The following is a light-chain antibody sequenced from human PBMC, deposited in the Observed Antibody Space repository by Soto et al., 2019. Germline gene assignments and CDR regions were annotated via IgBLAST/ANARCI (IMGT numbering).Light chain of an antibody. Sequence: EIVLTQSPGTLSLSPGERATLSCRTSQSLSSNYLAWYQQKPGQAPRLLIYGPSSRATGIPDRFSGSESGTDFTLTIRRLEPEDFAVYYCHQYAPSPPRYIFGQGTKLEVK. J-gene: IGKJ2*01. CDR3: HQYAPSPPRYI. CDR2: GPS. CDR1: QSLSSNY. V-gene: IGKV3-20*01.